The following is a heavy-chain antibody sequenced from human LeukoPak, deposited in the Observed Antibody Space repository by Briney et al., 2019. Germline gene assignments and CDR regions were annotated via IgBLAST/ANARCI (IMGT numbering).Heavy chain of an antibody. CDR3: ARDQTTVTTAAWYFDL. V-gene: IGHV4-59*01. J-gene: IGHJ2*01. D-gene: IGHD4-17*01. CDR2: IHYSGRS. CDR1: GGSISTYY. Sequence: SETLSLTCTVSGGSISTYYWSWIRQPPGKGLEWVGSIHYSGRSNSNPSLTGRLTISVHTSKNQFSLKLSSVTASDTAVYYCARDQTTVTTAAWYFDLWGRGTLVTVSS.